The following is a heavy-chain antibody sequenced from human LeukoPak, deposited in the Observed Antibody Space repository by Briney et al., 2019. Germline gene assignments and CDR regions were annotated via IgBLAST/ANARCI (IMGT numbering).Heavy chain of an antibody. D-gene: IGHD5-18*01. CDR1: GFTFDDYA. CDR2: ISWNSGSI. CDR3: ARVGRQLWFGDAFDI. Sequence: PGGSLRLSCAASGFTFDDYAMHWVRHAPGKGLEWVSGISWNSGSIGYADSVKGRFTISRDNAKNSLYLQMNSLRAEDTALYYCARVGRQLWFGDAFDIWGQGTMVTVSS. J-gene: IGHJ3*02. V-gene: IGHV3-9*01.